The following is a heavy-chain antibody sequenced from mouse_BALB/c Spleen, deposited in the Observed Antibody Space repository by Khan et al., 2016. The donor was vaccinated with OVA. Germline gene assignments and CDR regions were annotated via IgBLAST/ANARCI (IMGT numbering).Heavy chain of an antibody. CDR3: ARWMASYAMDY. D-gene: IGHD2-3*01. V-gene: IGHV3-1*02. Sequence: EVQLQESGPDLVKPSQSLSLTCTVTGYSITSGYSWHWIRQFPGNKLEWMGYIHYTGTTNYNPSLKSRISFTRDTSKNPFFLQLKSVTTADTATYYCARWMASYAMDYWGHGTSVTVSS. CDR1: GYSITSGYS. J-gene: IGHJ4*01. CDR2: IHYTGTT.